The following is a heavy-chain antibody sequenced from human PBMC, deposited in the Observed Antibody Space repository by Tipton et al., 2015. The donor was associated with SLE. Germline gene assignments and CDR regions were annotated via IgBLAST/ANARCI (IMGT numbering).Heavy chain of an antibody. J-gene: IGHJ6*02. CDR1: GFTFRNYA. CDR3: ARNVVVPAGIRDYYGMDV. CDR2: ISGTGVGT. D-gene: IGHD2-2*01. V-gene: IGHV3-23*01. Sequence: SLRLSCAGSGFTFRNYAMSWVRQAPGRGLEWVSVISGTGVGTYYADSVRGRFTISRDNAKNTLYLQMNSLRAEDTAVYYCARNVVVPAGIRDYYGMDVWGQGTLVTVSS.